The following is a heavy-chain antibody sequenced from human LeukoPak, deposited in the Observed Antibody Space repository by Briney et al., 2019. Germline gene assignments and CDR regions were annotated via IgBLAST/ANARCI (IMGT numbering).Heavy chain of an antibody. J-gene: IGHJ3*02. Sequence: PGRSLRLSCAASGFTFSSYAMHWVRQAPGKGLEWVAVISYDRSNKYYADSVKGRFTISRDNSENTLYLQMNSLRAEDTAVYYCARDIVVVPAASSLDAFDIWGQGTMVTVSS. CDR2: ISYDRSNK. CDR3: ARDIVVVPAASSLDAFDI. D-gene: IGHD2-2*01. CDR1: GFTFSSYA. V-gene: IGHV3-30-3*01.